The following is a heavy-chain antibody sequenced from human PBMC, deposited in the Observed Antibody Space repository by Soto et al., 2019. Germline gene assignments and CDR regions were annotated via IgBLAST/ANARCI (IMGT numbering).Heavy chain of an antibody. CDR1: GYSFTSYW. D-gene: IGHD2-15*01. J-gene: IGHJ3*02. V-gene: IGHV5-51*01. CDR2: IYPGDSDT. Sequence: GESLKISCKGSGYSFTSYWIGWVRQMPGKGLEWMGIIYPGDSDTRYSPSFQGQVTISKDTSKNQVVLKMTNMDPVDTATYYCARRMLTTNDAFDIWGQGTMVTVSS. CDR3: ARRMLTTNDAFDI.